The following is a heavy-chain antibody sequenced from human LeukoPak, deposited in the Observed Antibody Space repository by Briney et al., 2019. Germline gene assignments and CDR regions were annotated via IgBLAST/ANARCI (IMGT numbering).Heavy chain of an antibody. V-gene: IGHV4-59*01. J-gene: IGHJ1*01. CDR3: ERGGGSGRGHCFPL. Sequence: AETCAVTSTASDGTNLPFLWVLIRQPPGKGLEWIGYVYYSGSTNYNPSLKSRVTISVDTSKSKYSLQLTSVTAADTAVYYCERGGGSGRGHCFPLGGQGSLVIVSS. D-gene: IGHD3-10*01. CDR1: DGTNLPFL. CDR2: VYYSGST.